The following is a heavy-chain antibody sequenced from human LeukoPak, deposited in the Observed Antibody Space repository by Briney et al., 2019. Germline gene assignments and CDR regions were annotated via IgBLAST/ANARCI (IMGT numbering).Heavy chain of an antibody. J-gene: IGHJ4*02. Sequence: GGSLRLSCAASGFTFSSYGMHWVRQAPGKGLEWVAFIRYDGSNKYYADSVKGRFTISRDNSKNTLYLQMNSLRAEDTAVYYCAKERRRFCSSTSCYPEFDYWGQGTLLTVSS. CDR3: AKERRRFCSSTSCYPEFDY. CDR2: IRYDGSNK. V-gene: IGHV3-30*02. CDR1: GFTFSSYG. D-gene: IGHD2-2*01.